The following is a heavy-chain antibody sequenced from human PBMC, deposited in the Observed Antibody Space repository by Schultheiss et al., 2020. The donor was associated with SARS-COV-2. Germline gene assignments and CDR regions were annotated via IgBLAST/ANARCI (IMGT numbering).Heavy chain of an antibody. CDR1: GFTFSNYA. CDR3: AKGPRSGYYYVYDY. D-gene: IGHD3-22*01. Sequence: GGSLRLSCAASGFTFSNYAMHWVRQAPGKGLEWVAVISYDGSNKYYADSVKGRFTISRDNSKNTLYLQMNNLRVEDTAVYYCAKGPRSGYYYVYDYWGQGTLVTVSS. V-gene: IGHV3-30*04. CDR2: ISYDGSNK. J-gene: IGHJ4*02.